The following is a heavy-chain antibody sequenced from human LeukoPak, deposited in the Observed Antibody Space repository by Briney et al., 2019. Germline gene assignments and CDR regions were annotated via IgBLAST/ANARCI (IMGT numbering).Heavy chain of an antibody. D-gene: IGHD6-6*01. Sequence: PGGSLRLSCAASGFIFSSYSMNWVRQAPGKGLVWVSRINSDGSSTSYADSVRGRFSISRDNAKNTLYLQMNSLRAEDTAVYYCARGLSGYASSLGYWGQGTLVTVSA. CDR3: ARGLSGYASSLGY. J-gene: IGHJ4*02. CDR1: GFIFSSYS. V-gene: IGHV3-74*01. CDR2: INSDGSST.